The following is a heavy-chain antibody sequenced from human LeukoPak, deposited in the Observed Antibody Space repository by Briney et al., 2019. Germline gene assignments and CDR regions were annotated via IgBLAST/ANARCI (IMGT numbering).Heavy chain of an antibody. J-gene: IGHJ4*02. V-gene: IGHV1-18*01. CDR2: TSTFNSRT. CDR1: GYSFTSYG. D-gene: IGHD6-25*01. Sequence: ASVKVSCKASGYSFTSYGIYWVRQAPGQGLEWMGWTSTFNSRTHTARNFEGRVTMTTATSTTTAYLEVSGLTSNDTAVYYCAREALNSGAWIYWGQGSLVIVSS. CDR3: AREALNSGAWIY.